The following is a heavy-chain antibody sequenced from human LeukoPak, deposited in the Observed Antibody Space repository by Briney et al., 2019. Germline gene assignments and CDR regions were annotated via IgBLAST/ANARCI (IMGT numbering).Heavy chain of an antibody. CDR3: ARDGPSPDYDFWSGYPPYGMDV. Sequence: SVKVSCKASGYTFTSYYMHWVRQAPGQGLEWMGRIIPILGIANYAQKFQGRVTITADKSTSTAYMELSSLRSEDTAVYYCARDGPSPDYDFWSGYPPYGMDVWGQGTTVTVSS. CDR2: IIPILGIA. D-gene: IGHD3-3*01. CDR1: GYTFTSYY. V-gene: IGHV1-69*04. J-gene: IGHJ6*02.